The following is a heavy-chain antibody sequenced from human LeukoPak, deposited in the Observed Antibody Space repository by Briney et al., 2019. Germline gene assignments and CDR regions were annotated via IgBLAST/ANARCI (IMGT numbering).Heavy chain of an antibody. Sequence: SETLSLTCTVSGGSIISSTYYWGWIRQPPGKGLEWIGSIYYSGTTYYNPSLKSRVTISVDTSRNQFSLKLSSVTAADTAVFHCARHSRGYYDSTGYYYGSHAFDIWGQGTVVTVSS. CDR1: GGSIISSTYY. V-gene: IGHV4-39*01. J-gene: IGHJ3*02. CDR2: IYYSGTT. D-gene: IGHD3-22*01. CDR3: ARHSRGYYDSTGYYYGSHAFDI.